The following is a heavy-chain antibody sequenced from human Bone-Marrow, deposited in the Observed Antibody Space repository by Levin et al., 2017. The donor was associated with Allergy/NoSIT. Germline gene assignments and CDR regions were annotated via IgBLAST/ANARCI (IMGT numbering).Heavy chain of an antibody. Sequence: RAGGSLRLSCAASGFTFSSYWMHWVRQAPGKGPVWVSSIKSDGSSTTYADSVKGRFTISRGNAKNTLYLQVNSLRAEDTAVYYCARGTIAAAGIDYWGQGTLVTVSS. CDR1: GFTFSSYW. J-gene: IGHJ4*02. D-gene: IGHD6-13*01. CDR2: IKSDGSST. CDR3: ARGTIAAAGIDY. V-gene: IGHV3-74*01.